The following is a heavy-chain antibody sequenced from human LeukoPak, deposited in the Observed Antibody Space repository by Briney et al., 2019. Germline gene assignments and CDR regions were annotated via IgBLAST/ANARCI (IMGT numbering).Heavy chain of an antibody. J-gene: IGHJ4*02. Sequence: GGSLRLSCAASGFTFSSYSMNWVRQAPGKGLEWVSSIRGDSNYIYYADSVRGRFTISRDNAKTALYLQMNSLRADDTAVYYCARGGGSYDYWGQGTLVTVSS. CDR2: IRGDSNYI. D-gene: IGHD1-26*01. V-gene: IGHV3-21*01. CDR1: GFTFSSYS. CDR3: ARGGGSYDY.